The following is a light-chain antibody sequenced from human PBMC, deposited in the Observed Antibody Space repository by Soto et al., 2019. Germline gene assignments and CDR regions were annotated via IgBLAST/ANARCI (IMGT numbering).Light chain of an antibody. V-gene: IGKV4-1*01. CDR1: QSVSYSSNNKNY. CDR2: WAS. Sequence: DIVMTQSPDSLAVSLGERATINCKSSQSVSYSSNNKNYLAWYQQKPGQPPKLLIYWASTRESGVPDRFSGSGSGTDFTLTIISRPAEDVAAYYCHKYYSTPQAFGGGTKVEFK. CDR3: HKYYSTPQA. J-gene: IGKJ4*01.